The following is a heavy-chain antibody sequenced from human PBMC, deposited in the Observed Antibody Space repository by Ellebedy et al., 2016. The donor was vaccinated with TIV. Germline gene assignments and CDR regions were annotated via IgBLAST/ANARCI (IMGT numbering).Heavy chain of an antibody. CDR3: ARSPIYLVDPVYYYYGMDV. D-gene: IGHD2-2*01. CDR1: GYTFTGYY. J-gene: IGHJ6*02. Sequence: ASVKVSCXASGYTFTGYYMHWVRQAPGQGLEWMGWINPNSGGTNYAQKFQGRVTMTRDTSISTAYMELSRLRSDDTAVYYCARSPIYLVDPVYYYYGMDVWGQGTTVTVSS. V-gene: IGHV1-2*02. CDR2: INPNSGGT.